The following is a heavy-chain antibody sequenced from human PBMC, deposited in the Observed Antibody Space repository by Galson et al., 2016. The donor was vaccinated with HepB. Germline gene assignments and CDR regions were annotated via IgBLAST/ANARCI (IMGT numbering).Heavy chain of an antibody. CDR1: GFPFTTYA. CDR3: ARLTITNLRSGYYGFADY. D-gene: IGHD5-12*01. V-gene: IGHV3-23*01. Sequence: SLRLSCAASGFPFTTYAMTWVRQAPGKGLEWVSSISGTDGATYYADSVRGRFTVSRDNPKNTLYLQMDSLRADDTAVYYCARLTITNLRSGYYGFADYWGQGTLVTVSS. J-gene: IGHJ4*02. CDR2: ISGTDGAT.